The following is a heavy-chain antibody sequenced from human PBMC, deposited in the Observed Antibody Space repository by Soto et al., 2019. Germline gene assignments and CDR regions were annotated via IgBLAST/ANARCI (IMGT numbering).Heavy chain of an antibody. D-gene: IGHD3-3*01. J-gene: IGHJ4*02. CDR2: ISYDGSNK. CDR3: AKDGLRFLEWLSYFDF. CDR1: GFTFSSYG. Sequence: QVQLVESGGGVVQPGRSLRLSCAASGFTFSSYGMHWVRHAPGKGLEWVPVISYDGSNKYYLDSVKGRFTISRDNSKNTLSLQMNSLRAEDTAVYYCAKDGLRFLEWLSYFDFWGQGTLVTASS. V-gene: IGHV3-30*18.